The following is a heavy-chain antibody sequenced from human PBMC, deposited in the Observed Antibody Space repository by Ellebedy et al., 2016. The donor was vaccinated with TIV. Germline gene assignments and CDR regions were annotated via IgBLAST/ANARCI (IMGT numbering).Heavy chain of an antibody. CDR3: ARGGGSSWYRWFDP. V-gene: IGHV4-34*01. D-gene: IGHD6-13*01. CDR1: GGSISGYY. CDR2: INHSGST. Sequence: MPSETLSLTCAVYGGSISGYYWSWIRQPPGKGLEWIGEINHSGSTNYNPSLKSRVTISVDTSKNQFSLKLSSVTAADTAVYYCARGGGSSWYRWFDPWGQGTLVTVSS. J-gene: IGHJ5*02.